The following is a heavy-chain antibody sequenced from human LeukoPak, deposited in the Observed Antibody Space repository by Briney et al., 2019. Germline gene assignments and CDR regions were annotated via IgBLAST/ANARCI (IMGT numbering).Heavy chain of an antibody. CDR3: ARGPMGSYGYKGKGLDY. CDR1: GGSFSGYY. V-gene: IGHV4-34*01. Sequence: SETLSLTCAVYGGSFSGYYWSWIRQPPGKGLEWIGEINHSGSTNYNPSLKSRVTISVDTSKNQFSLKLSSVTAADTAVYYCARGPMGSYGYKGKGLDYWGQGTLVTVSS. J-gene: IGHJ4*02. CDR2: INHSGST. D-gene: IGHD5-18*01.